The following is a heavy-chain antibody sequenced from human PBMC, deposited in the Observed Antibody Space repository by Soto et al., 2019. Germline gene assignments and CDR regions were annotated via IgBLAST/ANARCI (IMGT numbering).Heavy chain of an antibody. Sequence: LGGSLRLSCVASGFTFSIYDMHWGRQATGKGLEWVSAIGIAGETYYSGSVKGRFTISRENAKNSLYLQMNSLRVEDTAIYYCVREWVDTYGLHPPLGLDVWGQGTTVTVSS. J-gene: IGHJ6*02. CDR3: VREWVDTYGLHPPLGLDV. D-gene: IGHD5-18*01. CDR2: IGIAGET. CDR1: GFTFSIYD. V-gene: IGHV3-13*01.